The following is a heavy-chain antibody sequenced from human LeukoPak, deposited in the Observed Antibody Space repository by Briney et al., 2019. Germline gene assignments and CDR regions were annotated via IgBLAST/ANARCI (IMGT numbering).Heavy chain of an antibody. D-gene: IGHD3-10*01. J-gene: IGHJ4*02. CDR3: ARAGHGSIIYFDY. Sequence: GRSLRLSCAASGFTFSSYGMHWVRQAPGKGLEGVAGIWYDGSNMYYADSVKGRFTISRDNSKNTLYLQMNSLRAEDTAVYFCARAGHGSIIYFDYWGQGTLVTVSS. V-gene: IGHV3-33*01. CDR1: GFTFSSYG. CDR2: IWYDGSNM.